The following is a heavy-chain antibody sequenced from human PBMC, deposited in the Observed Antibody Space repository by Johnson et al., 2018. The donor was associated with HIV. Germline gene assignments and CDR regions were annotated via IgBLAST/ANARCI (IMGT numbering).Heavy chain of an antibody. CDR3: ARDGAQQLARDAFDI. D-gene: IGHD6-13*01. J-gene: IGHJ3*02. Sequence: QVQLVESGGGVVQPGRSLSPSCAASGFTFSSYAMLWVRQAPGKGLEWVAVISYDGSNNYYADSVKGQFTITRDNSKNTLYLQMNSLRAGYTAVYYCARDGAQQLARDAFDIWGQETMVTVSS. V-gene: IGHV3-30*04. CDR2: ISYDGSNN. CDR1: GFTFSSYA.